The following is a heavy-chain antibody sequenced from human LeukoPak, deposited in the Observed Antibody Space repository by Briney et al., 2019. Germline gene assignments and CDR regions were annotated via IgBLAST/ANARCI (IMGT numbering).Heavy chain of an antibody. CDR3: ARLPSGYFAFGY. J-gene: IGHJ4*02. CDR1: GGSISSSSYY. D-gene: IGHD3-22*01. CDR2: IYYSGST. V-gene: IGHV4-39*01. Sequence: SETLSLTCTVSGGSISSSSYYWGWIRQPPGKGLEWIGSIYYSGSTYYNPSLKSRVTMPVDTSKNQFSLKLSSVTAADTAVYYCARLPSGYFAFGYWGQGTLVTVSS.